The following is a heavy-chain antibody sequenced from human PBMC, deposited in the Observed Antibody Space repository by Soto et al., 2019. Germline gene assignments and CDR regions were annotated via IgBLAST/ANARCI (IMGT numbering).Heavy chain of an antibody. CDR3: ARMTYGDNALYYFDF. D-gene: IGHD4-17*01. CDR1: GYTFTSYT. J-gene: IGHJ4*01. V-gene: IGHV1-3*01. Sequence: ASVKVSCKASGYTFTSYTMHWVRQAPGQRLEWMGWINAGNGNTKYSQKFQGRVTILVDTPKKQFSLRLTSVTAADTAVYFCARMTYGDNALYYFDFWGLGTLVTVSS. CDR2: INAGNGNT.